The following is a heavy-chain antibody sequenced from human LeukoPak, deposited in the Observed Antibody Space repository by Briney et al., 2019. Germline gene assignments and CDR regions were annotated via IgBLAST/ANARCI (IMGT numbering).Heavy chain of an antibody. J-gene: IGHJ4*02. V-gene: IGHV4-59*08. Sequence: SEALSLTCTVSGGSISSYYWSWIRQPPGKGLEWIGYLYYSGSTNYNPSLKSRVTISVDTSKNQFSLKLSSVTAADTAVYYCARSAYYYDSNRGSYFDYWGQGTLVTVSS. CDR2: LYYSGST. D-gene: IGHD3-22*01. CDR3: ARSAYYYDSNRGSYFDY. CDR1: GGSISSYY.